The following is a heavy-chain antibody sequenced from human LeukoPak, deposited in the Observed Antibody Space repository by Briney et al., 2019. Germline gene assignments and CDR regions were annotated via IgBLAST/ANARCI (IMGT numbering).Heavy chain of an antibody. J-gene: IGHJ6*02. Sequence: SETLSLICTVSGVSISSYYWSWIRQPPGKGLEWIGYIYYSGSTNYNPSLKSRVTISVDTSKNQFSLKLSSVTAADTAVYYCARGGGGPYYYYGMDVWGQGTTVTVSS. D-gene: IGHD4-23*01. CDR1: GVSISSYY. V-gene: IGHV4-59*01. CDR3: ARGGGGPYYYYGMDV. CDR2: IYYSGST.